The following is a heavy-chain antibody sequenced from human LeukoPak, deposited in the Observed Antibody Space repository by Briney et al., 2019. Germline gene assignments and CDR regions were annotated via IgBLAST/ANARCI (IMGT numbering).Heavy chain of an antibody. D-gene: IGHD6-13*01. V-gene: IGHV3-21*01. J-gene: IGHJ4*02. Sequence: GGSLRLSCAASGFTFSSYSMNWVRQAPGKGLEWVSSISSSSSYIYHADSVKGRFTISRDNAKSSLYLQMNSLRAEDTAVYYCARERSAAGTPFEDYWGQGTLVTVSS. CDR1: GFTFSSYS. CDR3: ARERSAAGTPFEDY. CDR2: ISSSSSYI.